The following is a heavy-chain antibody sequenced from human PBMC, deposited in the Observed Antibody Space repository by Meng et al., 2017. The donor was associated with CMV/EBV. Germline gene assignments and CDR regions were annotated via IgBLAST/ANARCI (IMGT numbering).Heavy chain of an antibody. CDR1: TFSSYT. Sequence: TFSSYTISWVRQATGQGLEWMGRIIPMLGIANYAQKFQGRVTIAADKSTSTAYMELSSLRSEDTAVYYCAREEGPRSIFGAESNLFAPWGQGTLVTVSS. CDR3: AREEGPRSIFGAESNLFAP. J-gene: IGHJ5*02. D-gene: IGHD3-3*01. V-gene: IGHV1-69*04. CDR2: IIPMLGIA.